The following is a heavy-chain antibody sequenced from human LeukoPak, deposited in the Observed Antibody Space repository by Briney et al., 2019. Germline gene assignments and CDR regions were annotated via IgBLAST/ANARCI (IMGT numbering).Heavy chain of an antibody. Sequence: GGSLRLSCAASGFSFTDYWMTWVRQAPGKVLEWLANIRYDGGATFYAGSVKGRFTISRDNAKNSVYLQMNSLRAEDTALYFCATSKDTAGGPYWGQGTRVTVSS. CDR2: IRYDGGAT. CDR1: GFSFTDYW. J-gene: IGHJ4*02. V-gene: IGHV3-7*01. CDR3: ATSKDTAGGPY. D-gene: IGHD5-18*01.